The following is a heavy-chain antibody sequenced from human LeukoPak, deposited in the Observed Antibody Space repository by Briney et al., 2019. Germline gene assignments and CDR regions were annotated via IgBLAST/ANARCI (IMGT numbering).Heavy chain of an antibody. V-gene: IGHV1-69*13. Sequence: SVKGSCKGSGGTFSSYAISWVRQAPGQGLEWMGGIIPIFGTADYAQKFQGRVTITADESTSTAYMELSSLRSEDTAVYYCASMLYYDYVWGSYRDYYYGMDVWGKGTTVTVSS. CDR2: IIPIFGTA. J-gene: IGHJ6*04. CDR3: ASMLYYDYVWGSYRDYYYGMDV. D-gene: IGHD3-16*02. CDR1: GGTFSSYA.